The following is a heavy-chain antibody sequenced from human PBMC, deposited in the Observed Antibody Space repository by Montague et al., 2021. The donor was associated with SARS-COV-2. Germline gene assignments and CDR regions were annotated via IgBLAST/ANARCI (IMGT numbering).Heavy chain of an antibody. V-gene: IGHV4-59*02. Sequence: SETLSLTCTVSGDSVSHDFWTWIRQPPGKGLEWIGYVYYSRSSXXXPSXXXRVSIAVDTSKNQFSLSLNTVTAADTAIYYCVREPPPSGSGTFYDYWGQGTLVAVSS. CDR2: VYYSRSS. J-gene: IGHJ4*02. D-gene: IGHD1-26*01. CDR1: GDSVSHDF. CDR3: VREPPPSGSGTFYDY.